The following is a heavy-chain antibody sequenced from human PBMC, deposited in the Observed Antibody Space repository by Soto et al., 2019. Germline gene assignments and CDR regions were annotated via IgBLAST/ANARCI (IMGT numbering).Heavy chain of an antibody. CDR2: IYSGGST. J-gene: IGHJ6*03. Sequence: GGSLRLSCAASGFTVSSNYMSWVRQAPGKGLEWVSVIYSGGSTYYADSVKGRFTISRDNSKNTLYLQMNSLRAEDTAVYYCAREEVTTYGYYYYYMDVWGKGTTVTVSS. CDR3: AREEVTTYGYYYYYMDV. D-gene: IGHD4-17*01. V-gene: IGHV3-66*01. CDR1: GFTVSSNY.